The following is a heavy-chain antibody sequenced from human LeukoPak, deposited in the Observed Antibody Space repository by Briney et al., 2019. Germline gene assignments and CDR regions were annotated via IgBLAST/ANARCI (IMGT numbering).Heavy chain of an antibody. Sequence: GRSLRLSCAASGFTFSSYSMNWVRQAPGKGLEWVSSISSSSSYIYYADSVKGRFTISRDNAKNSLYLQMNSLRAEDTAVYYCASSFEQLVGDWGQGTLVTVSS. CDR1: GFTFSSYS. CDR3: ASSFEQLVGD. CDR2: ISSSSSYI. D-gene: IGHD6-6*01. V-gene: IGHV3-21*01. J-gene: IGHJ4*02.